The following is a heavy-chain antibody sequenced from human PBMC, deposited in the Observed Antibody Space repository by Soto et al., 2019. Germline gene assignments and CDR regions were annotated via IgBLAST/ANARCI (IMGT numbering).Heavy chain of an antibody. Sequence: GVTLRLSCAASGVTFNDYAIHWVRQAPGKGLEGVSGICWNSGSIGYADSVRRRYTTSRDNAKNSLYLQMNSLRAEATALDYCAKDSGDGCFDYWGKGTLVTVSS. D-gene: IGHD6-19*01. CDR1: GVTFNDYA. CDR3: AKDSGDGCFDY. CDR2: ICWNSGSI. V-gene: IGHV3-9*01. J-gene: IGHJ4*02.